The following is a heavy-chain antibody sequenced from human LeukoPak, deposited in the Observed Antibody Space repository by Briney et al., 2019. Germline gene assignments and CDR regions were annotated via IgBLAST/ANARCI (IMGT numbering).Heavy chain of an antibody. Sequence: ASVKVSCKASGYTFTNYDINWVRQATGQGLEWMGWLHPNSGTAGYAQNFQGRVTITGDTSMSTAYMELSSLRSEDTAVYYCARAFPVQLWSSRGVAFDIWGQGTMVTVSS. V-gene: IGHV1-8*03. CDR3: ARAFPVQLWSSRGVAFDI. D-gene: IGHD5-18*01. CDR2: LHPNSGTA. CDR1: GYTFTNYD. J-gene: IGHJ3*02.